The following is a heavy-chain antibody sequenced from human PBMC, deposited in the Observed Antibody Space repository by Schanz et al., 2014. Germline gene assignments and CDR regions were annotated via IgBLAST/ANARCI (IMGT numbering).Heavy chain of an antibody. CDR2: IGYDGSEK. J-gene: IGHJ4*02. CDR1: GFTFTNYA. D-gene: IGHD3-10*01. CDR3: ARGPIPIQGVPMNF. V-gene: IGHV3-33*08. Sequence: VQLLESGGGLVQPGGSLRLSCVASGFTFTNYAMNWVRQAPGKGLEWVANIGYDGSEKYYVDSVKGRFTISRDNSKDTLYLQMSGLTPEDTAVYYCARGPIPIQGVPMNFWGQGTLVTVSS.